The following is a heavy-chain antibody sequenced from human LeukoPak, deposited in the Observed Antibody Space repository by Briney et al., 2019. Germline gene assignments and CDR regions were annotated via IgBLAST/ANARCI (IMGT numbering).Heavy chain of an antibody. CDR1: GYNFAHDW. CDR3: AKPGYGAKAGAFDI. J-gene: IGHJ3*02. CDR2: IYPGDSDT. Sequence: GESLKISCKGSGYNFAHDWIGWVRQMPGKGLEWMGIIYPGDSDTRYSPSFQGQVTISADKSITTAYLQWSSLKASDTAMYYCAKPGYGAKAGAFDIWGQGTMVTVSS. D-gene: IGHD4-23*01. V-gene: IGHV5-51*01.